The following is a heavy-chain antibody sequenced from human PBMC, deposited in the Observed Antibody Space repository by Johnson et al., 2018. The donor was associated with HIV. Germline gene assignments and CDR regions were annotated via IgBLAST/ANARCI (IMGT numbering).Heavy chain of an antibody. CDR2: GRGT. J-gene: IGHJ3*02. D-gene: IGHD3-16*01. CDR1: GFTVSGHS. Sequence: VQLVESGGGLIQPGGSLRLSCAASGFTVSGHSMNWVRLAPGKGLAWVHGRGTYSAASVKGSFPIPRNNSKNTLYVQMNSLRAGETAIYYCAKGLGGWGTNDAFDIWGQGTKVTVSS. CDR3: AKGLGGWGTNDAFDI. V-gene: IGHV3-66*01.